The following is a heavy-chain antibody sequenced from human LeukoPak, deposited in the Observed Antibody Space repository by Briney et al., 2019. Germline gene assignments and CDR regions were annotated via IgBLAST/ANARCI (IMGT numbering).Heavy chain of an antibody. CDR3: ARGIAAAEVWFDP. J-gene: IGHJ5*02. V-gene: IGHV1-2*02. CDR2: INPNSGGT. CDR1: GYTFTSYA. D-gene: IGHD6-13*01. Sequence: GASVKVSCKASGYTFTSYAMNWVRQAPGQGLEWMGWINPNSGGTNYAQKFQGRVTMTRDTSISTAYMELSRLRSDDTAVYYCARGIAAAEVWFDPWGQGTLVTVSS.